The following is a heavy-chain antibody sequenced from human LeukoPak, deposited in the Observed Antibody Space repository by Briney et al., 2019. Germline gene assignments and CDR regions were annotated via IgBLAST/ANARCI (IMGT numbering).Heavy chain of an antibody. CDR2: IYYSGST. CDR1: GGSISSSSYY. V-gene: IGHV4-39*01. J-gene: IGHJ4*02. CDR3: ARLKAPSTGMGEDYFDY. Sequence: NPSETLFLTCTVSGGSISSSSYYWGWIRQPPGKGLEWIASIYYSGSTYYNPSLKSRVTISVDTSKNQFSLKLSSVTAADTAVYYCARLKAPSTGMGEDYFDYWGQGTLVTVSS. D-gene: IGHD3-16*01.